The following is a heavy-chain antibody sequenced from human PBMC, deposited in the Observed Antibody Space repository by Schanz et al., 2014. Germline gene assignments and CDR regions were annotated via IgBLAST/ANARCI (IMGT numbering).Heavy chain of an antibody. J-gene: IGHJ4*02. CDR1: GYNITSND. CDR3: ARGGYSSGWYDRDIAHFDY. Sequence: QVLQVQSGSELKKPGTSVKVSCKASGYNITSNDVTWVRQAPGQGLEWMGWISAYNGHTDYAQKLQGRLTMTRDTSTSTVYMDLSSLRPEDTAVYYCARGGYSSGWYDRDIAHFDYWGQGTMVVVSS. CDR2: ISAYNGHT. D-gene: IGHD6-19*01. V-gene: IGHV1-8*01.